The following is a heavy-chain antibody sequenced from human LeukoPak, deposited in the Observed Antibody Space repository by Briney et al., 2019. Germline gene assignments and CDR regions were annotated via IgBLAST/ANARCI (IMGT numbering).Heavy chain of an antibody. Sequence: ASVKVSCKASGYTFTSYGVSWVRQAPGQGLEWMGWISAYNGNTNYAQKLQGRVTMTTDTSTSTAYMELRSLRSDDTAVYYCARDVMITFGGVIVISYFDYWGQGTLVTVSS. CDR3: ARDVMITFGGVIVISYFDY. CDR1: GYTFTSYG. D-gene: IGHD3-16*02. J-gene: IGHJ4*02. V-gene: IGHV1-18*01. CDR2: ISAYNGNT.